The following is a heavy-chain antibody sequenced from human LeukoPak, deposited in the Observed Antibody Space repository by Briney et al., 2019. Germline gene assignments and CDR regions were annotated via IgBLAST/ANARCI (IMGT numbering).Heavy chain of an antibody. CDR1: GFTFSNAW. CDR3: ARSGDYGDYVDDY. J-gene: IGHJ4*02. D-gene: IGHD4-17*01. Sequence: GGSLRLSCAASGFTFSNAWMTWVRQAPGKGLEWVANIKQDGSEKYYVDSVKGRFTISRDNAKNSLYLQMNSLRAEDTAVYYCARSGDYGDYVDDYWGQGTLVTVSS. V-gene: IGHV3-7*01. CDR2: IKQDGSEK.